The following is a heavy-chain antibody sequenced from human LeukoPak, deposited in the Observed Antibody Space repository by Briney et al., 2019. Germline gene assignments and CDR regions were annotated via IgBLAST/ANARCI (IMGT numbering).Heavy chain of an antibody. D-gene: IGHD5-18*01. Sequence: ASVKVSCKASGYTFTNYAIHWVRQAPGQRLEWMGWINADNGNTKYSQKFQGRVTITRDTSASTAYMELSSLRSEDTAVYYCARPFGYSYGNWGQGTLVTVPS. V-gene: IGHV1-3*01. CDR1: GYTFTNYA. J-gene: IGHJ4*02. CDR3: ARPFGYSYGN. CDR2: INADNGNT.